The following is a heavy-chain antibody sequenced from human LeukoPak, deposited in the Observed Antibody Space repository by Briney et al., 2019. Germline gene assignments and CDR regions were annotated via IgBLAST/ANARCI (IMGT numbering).Heavy chain of an antibody. J-gene: IGHJ4*02. CDR2: INPNSGGT. Sequence: ASVKVSFKASGYTFTSYGISWVRQAPGQGLEWMGWINPNSGGTNYAQKFQGRVTMTRDTSISTAYMELSRLRSDDTAVYYCATGGERSRLIKYWGQGTLVTVSS. CDR3: ATGGERSRLIKY. D-gene: IGHD3-16*01. CDR1: GYTFTSYG. V-gene: IGHV1-2*02.